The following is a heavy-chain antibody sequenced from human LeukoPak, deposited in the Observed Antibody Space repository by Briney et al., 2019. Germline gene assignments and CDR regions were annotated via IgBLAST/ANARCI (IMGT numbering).Heavy chain of an antibody. J-gene: IGHJ5*02. CDR3: AREIDILSGYGWFDP. Sequence: GASVKVSCKASGYTFTGYYMHWVRQAPGQGLEWMGWINPNSGGTNYAQKFQGRVPMTRDTSISTAYMELSRLRADDTAVYYCAREIDILSGYGWFDPWGQGTLVTVSS. CDR1: GYTFTGYY. CDR2: INPNSGGT. V-gene: IGHV1-2*02. D-gene: IGHD3-9*01.